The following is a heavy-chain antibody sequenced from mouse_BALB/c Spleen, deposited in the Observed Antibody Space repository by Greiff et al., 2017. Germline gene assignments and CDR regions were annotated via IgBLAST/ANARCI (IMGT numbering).Heavy chain of an antibody. J-gene: IGHJ3*01. CDR2: IWGDGST. D-gene: IGHD1-1*01. Sequence: QVQLKESGPGLVAPSQSLSITCTVSGFSLTGYGVNWVRQPPGKGLEWLGMIWGDGSTDYNSALKSRLSISKDNSKSQVFLKMNSLQTDDTARYYCARDRDYYGSSFAYWGQGTLVTVSA. CDR3: ARDRDYYGSSFAY. CDR1: GFSLTGYG. V-gene: IGHV2-6-7*01.